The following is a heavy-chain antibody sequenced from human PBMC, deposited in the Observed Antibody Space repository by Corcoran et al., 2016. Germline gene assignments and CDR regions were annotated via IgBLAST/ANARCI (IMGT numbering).Heavy chain of an antibody. J-gene: IGHJ6*02. D-gene: IGHD6-19*01. Sequence: QVQLVQSGAEVKKPGASVKVSCKASGYTFTSYGISWVRQAPGQGLEWMGWISAYNGNTNYAQKLQGRVTMTTDTSTSTAYIELRILRSDDTAVYYCARDRDSSGWQNYYYYGMDVWGQGTTVTVSS. CDR3: ARDRDSSGWQNYYYYGMDV. CDR2: ISAYNGNT. CDR1: GYTFTSYG. V-gene: IGHV1-18*01.